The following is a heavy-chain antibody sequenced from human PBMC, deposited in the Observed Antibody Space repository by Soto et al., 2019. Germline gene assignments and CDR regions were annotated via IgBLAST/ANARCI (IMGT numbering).Heavy chain of an antibody. CDR1: GYTFTSYG. D-gene: IGHD3-10*01. CDR3: ARVRVRGAKWGQNWFDP. V-gene: IGHV1-18*01. J-gene: IGHJ5*02. CDR2: ISAYNGNT. Sequence: ASVKVSCKASGYTFTSYGISWVRQAPGQGLEWMGWISAYNGNTNYAQKLQGRVTMTTDTSTSTAYMELRSLRSDDTAVYYCARVRVRGAKWGQNWFDPWGQGTLVTVSS.